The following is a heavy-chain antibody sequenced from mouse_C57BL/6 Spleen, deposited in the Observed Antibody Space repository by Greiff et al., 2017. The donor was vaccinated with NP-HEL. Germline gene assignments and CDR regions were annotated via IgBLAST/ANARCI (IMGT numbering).Heavy chain of an antibody. CDR2: INPNNGGT. D-gene: IGHD2-4*01. V-gene: IGHV1-18*01. Sequence: EVQLQQPGPELVKPGASVKIPCKASGYTFTDYNMDWVKQSHGKSLEWIGDINPNNGGTIYNQKFKGKATLTVDKSSSTAYMELRSLTSEDTAVYYCARKGIYDDYGDWYFDVWGTGTTVTVSS. CDR1: GYTFTDYN. J-gene: IGHJ1*03. CDR3: ARKGIYDDYGDWYFDV.